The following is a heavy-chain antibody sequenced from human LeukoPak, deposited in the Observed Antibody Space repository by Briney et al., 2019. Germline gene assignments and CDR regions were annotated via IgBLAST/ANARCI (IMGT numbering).Heavy chain of an antibody. CDR1: GGSISSYY. J-gene: IGHJ5*02. V-gene: IGHV4-59*12. CDR3: ARGGYYGSGNDFRFDP. Sequence: PSETLSLTCTVSGGSISSYYWSWIRQSPGKGLEWIGYIYYSESTYYKPSLKSRVTISVDTSKNQFSLKLSSVTAADTAVYSCARGGYYGSGNDFRFDPWGQGTLVTVSS. D-gene: IGHD3-10*01. CDR2: IYYSEST.